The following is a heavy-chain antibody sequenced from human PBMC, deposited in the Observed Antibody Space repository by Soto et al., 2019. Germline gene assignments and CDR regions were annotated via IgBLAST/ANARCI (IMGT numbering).Heavy chain of an antibody. V-gene: IGHV3-30-3*01. Sequence: VQLVESGGGVVQPGRSLRLSCAASGFTFSSYATHWVRQAPGKGLEWVAVISYDGSNKYYADSVKGRFTISRDNSKNTLYLQMNSLRAEDTAVYYCARGDCSGGSCYSDGAFDYWGQGTLVTVSS. CDR1: GFTFSSYA. CDR3: ARGDCSGGSCYSDGAFDY. J-gene: IGHJ4*02. CDR2: ISYDGSNK. D-gene: IGHD2-15*01.